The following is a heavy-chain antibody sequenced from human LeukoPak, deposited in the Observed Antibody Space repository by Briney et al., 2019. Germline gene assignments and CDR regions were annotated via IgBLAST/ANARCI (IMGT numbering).Heavy chain of an antibody. CDR3: AKDRVFYGSGSYEFDY. V-gene: IGHV3-23*01. CDR1: GFTFSSYA. J-gene: IGHJ4*02. Sequence: GGSLRLSCAASGFTFSSYAMSWVRQAPGKGLEWVSAISGSGGSTYYADSVKGRFTISRDNSKNTLYLQMNSLRAEDTAVYYCAKDRVFYGSGSYEFDYWGQGTLVTVSS. CDR2: ISGSGGST. D-gene: IGHD3-10*01.